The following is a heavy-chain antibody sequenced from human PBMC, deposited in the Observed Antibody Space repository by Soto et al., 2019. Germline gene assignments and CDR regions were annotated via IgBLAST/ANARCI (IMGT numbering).Heavy chain of an antibody. J-gene: IGHJ6*02. CDR1: GGSFNNYY. D-gene: IGHD3-10*01. CDR2: MYSSGST. Sequence: PSETLSLTCSVSGGSFNNYYWSWVRQPPGKGLEWIGYMYSSGSTSFNPSLQSRVTVSLDTSKTQFSLTLTSVTAADTAAYYCARMVHHDYYYYAMDIWGRGTTVTVSS. CDR3: ARMVHHDYYYYAMDI. V-gene: IGHV4-59*01.